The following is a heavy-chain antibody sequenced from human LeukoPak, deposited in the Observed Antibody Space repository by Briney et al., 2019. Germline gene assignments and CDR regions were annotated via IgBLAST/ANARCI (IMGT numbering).Heavy chain of an antibody. CDR3: ARDRLGDYYSGSGSHTYWFDP. CDR1: GGTFSSYA. CDR2: IIPIFGTA. V-gene: IGHV1-69*13. Sequence: GASVKVSCKASGGTFSSYAISWVRQAPGQGLEWMGGIIPIFGTANYAQKFQGRVTITADESTSTAYMELSSLRSEDTAVYYCARDRLGDYYSGSGSHTYWFDPWGQGTLVTVSS. D-gene: IGHD3-10*01. J-gene: IGHJ5*02.